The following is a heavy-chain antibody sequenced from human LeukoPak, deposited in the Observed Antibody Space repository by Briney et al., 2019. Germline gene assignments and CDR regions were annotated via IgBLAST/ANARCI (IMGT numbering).Heavy chain of an antibody. J-gene: IGHJ4*02. CDR3: ARGGGKRYQLLFDY. CDR2: ISGSGGST. D-gene: IGHD2-2*01. Sequence: GSLRLSCAASGFTSGGFAMSWVRQAPGKGLEWGSAISGSGGSTYYADSVKGGFSISRDNSKNTLYLQMNRVRAEDTAVYYCARGGGKRYQLLFDYWGQGTLVTVSS. V-gene: IGHV3-23*01. CDR1: GFTSGGFA.